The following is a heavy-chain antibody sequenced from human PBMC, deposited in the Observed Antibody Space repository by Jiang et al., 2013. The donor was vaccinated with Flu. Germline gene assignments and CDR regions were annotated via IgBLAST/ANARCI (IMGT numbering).Heavy chain of an antibody. CDR1: GYSFTDYY. CDR3: ARDPDTPVPIDY. Sequence: GAEVKKPGDSVKVSCKTSGYSFTDYYIHWVRQAPGQGLEWMGWLHPNSGDTRYEQKFQGRLTMTRDTSTTTAYMELNRLKPDDTAVYFCARDPDTPVPIDYWGQGTLVTVSS. V-gene: IGHV1-2*02. J-gene: IGHJ4*02. D-gene: IGHD2-15*01. CDR2: LHPNSGDT.